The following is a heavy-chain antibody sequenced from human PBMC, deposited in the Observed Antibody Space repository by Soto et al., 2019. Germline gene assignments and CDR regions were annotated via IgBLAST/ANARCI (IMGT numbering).Heavy chain of an antibody. Sequence: SVKVSCKASGGTFSSYAISWVRQAPGQGLEWMGGIIPIFGTANYAQKFQGRVTITADESTSTAYMELSSLRSEDTAVYYCARGWYTNCYYYYGMDVWGQGTTVTVSS. J-gene: IGHJ6*02. CDR1: GGTFSSYA. CDR2: IIPIFGTA. CDR3: ARGWYTNCYYYYGMDV. D-gene: IGHD1-1*01. V-gene: IGHV1-69*13.